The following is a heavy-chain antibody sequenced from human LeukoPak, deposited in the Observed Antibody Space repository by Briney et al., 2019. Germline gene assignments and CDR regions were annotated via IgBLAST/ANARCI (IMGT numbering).Heavy chain of an antibody. CDR1: GFTFSKAW. V-gene: IGHV3-15*07. J-gene: IGHJ4*02. CDR2: IRSKTDGETT. Sequence: KPGGSLRLSCAASGFTFSKAWMYWVRQAPGKGLEWVGRIRSKTDGETTDYAAPVKGRFSISRDDSKNTVYLQMNSLKTEDAAVYYCTTEKDYWGQGTLVTVSS. CDR3: TTEKDY.